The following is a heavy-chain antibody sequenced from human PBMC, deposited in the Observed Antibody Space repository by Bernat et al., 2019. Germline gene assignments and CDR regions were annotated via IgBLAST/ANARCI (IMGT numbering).Heavy chain of an antibody. D-gene: IGHD6-19*01. CDR1: GFIFDDYA. J-gene: IGHJ4*02. CDR3: VKGSSAWYSPLGY. Sequence: EVQLVESGGGLEQPGRSLRLSCATSGFIFDDYAMHWVRQAPGKGLEWVSGISWNSGNKGYADSGKGRFTISRDNAKNSLYLQMNSLRPEDTALYYCVKGSSAWYSPLGYWGQGTLVTVSS. CDR2: ISWNSGNK. V-gene: IGHV3-9*01.